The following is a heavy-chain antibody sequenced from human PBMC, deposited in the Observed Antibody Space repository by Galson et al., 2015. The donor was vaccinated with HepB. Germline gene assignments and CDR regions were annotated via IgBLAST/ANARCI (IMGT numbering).Heavy chain of an antibody. CDR1: GFTFSSYS. Sequence: SLRLSCAASGFTFSSYSMNWVRQAPGKGLEWVSSISSSSSYIYYADSVKGRFTISRDNAKNSLYLQMNSLRAEDTAVYYCARTYYDFWSGYSTLPRYYFDYWGQGTLVTVSS. CDR2: ISSSSSYI. V-gene: IGHV3-21*01. D-gene: IGHD3-3*01. CDR3: ARTYYDFWSGYSTLPRYYFDY. J-gene: IGHJ4*02.